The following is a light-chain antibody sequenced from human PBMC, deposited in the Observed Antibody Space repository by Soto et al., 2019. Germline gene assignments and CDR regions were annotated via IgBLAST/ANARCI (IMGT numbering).Light chain of an antibody. Sequence: DIQMTQSPSSLSASVGDRVTITCRASQSIRNFLNWYQQKPGKAPKVLIYAASSLQSGVPSRFSGSGSGTDFTLTISSLQPEDSATYYCQQSYSTPPITFGQGTRLEIK. CDR1: QSIRNF. CDR2: AAS. CDR3: QQSYSTPPIT. V-gene: IGKV1-39*01. J-gene: IGKJ5*01.